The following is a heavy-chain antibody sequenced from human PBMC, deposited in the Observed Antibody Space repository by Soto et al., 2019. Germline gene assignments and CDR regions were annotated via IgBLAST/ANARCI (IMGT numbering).Heavy chain of an antibody. CDR2: ISAYNGNT. V-gene: IGHV1-18*04. CDR3: ARGHYDFWSGYFGGYFDY. D-gene: IGHD3-3*01. CDR1: GYTFTSYG. Sequence: ASVKVSCKASGYTFTSYGISWVRQAPGQGLEWMGWISAYNGNTNYAQKLQGRVTMTTDTSTSTAYMELRSLRSGDTAVYYCARGHYDFWSGYFGGYFDYWGQGTLVT. J-gene: IGHJ4*02.